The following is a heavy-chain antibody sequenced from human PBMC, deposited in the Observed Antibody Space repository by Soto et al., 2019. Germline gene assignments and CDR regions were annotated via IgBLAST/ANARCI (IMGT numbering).Heavy chain of an antibody. V-gene: IGHV1-69*06. J-gene: IGHJ6*04. CDR1: GGSFYNYA. CDR2: IIPIFDKP. D-gene: IGHD6-6*01. CDR3: ARRTGLAARLASPAYYGLDV. Sequence: QVHLVQSGAEVKKPGSSVKVSCEASGGSFYNYAVTWVRQAPGQGLEWVGSIIPIFDKPNFAQKFQGRLTITADKSAIIAYMELNSLTSGDTAVYYCARRTGLAARLASPAYYGLDVWGKGTTVIVSS.